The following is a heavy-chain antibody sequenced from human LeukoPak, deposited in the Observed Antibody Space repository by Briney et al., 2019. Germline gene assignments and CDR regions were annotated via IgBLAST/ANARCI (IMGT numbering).Heavy chain of an antibody. V-gene: IGHV4-4*07. CDR2: IYTSGST. CDR1: GGSITNYY. J-gene: IGHJ4*02. D-gene: IGHD6-6*01. Sequence: SETLSLTCTVSGGSITNYYWSWIRQPAGKGLEWTGRIYTSGSTSYNPSLKSRVTMSIDTSNNQFSLKLSSLTAADTAVYYCARHRAYSSSSPFDYWGQGTLVTVSS. CDR3: ARHRAYSSSSPFDY.